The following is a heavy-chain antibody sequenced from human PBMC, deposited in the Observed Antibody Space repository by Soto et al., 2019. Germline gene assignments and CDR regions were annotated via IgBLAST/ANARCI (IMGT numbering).Heavy chain of an antibody. V-gene: IGHV3-30*18. CDR3: AKEDDFVHPGDY. CDR2: ISYDGSNK. J-gene: IGHJ4*02. D-gene: IGHD3-3*01. Sequence: QVQLVESGGGVVQPGRSLRLSCAASGFTFSSYGMHWVRQAPGKGLEWVAVISYDGSNKYYADSVKGRFTISRDNSKNTLYLQMNSLRAEDTAVYYCAKEDDFVHPGDYWGQGTLVTVSS. CDR1: GFTFSSYG.